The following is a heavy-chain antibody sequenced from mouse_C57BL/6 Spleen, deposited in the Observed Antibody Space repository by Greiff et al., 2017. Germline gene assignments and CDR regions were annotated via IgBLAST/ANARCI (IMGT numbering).Heavy chain of an antibody. CDR2: IDPETGGT. D-gene: IGHD1-1*01. V-gene: IGHV1-15*01. J-gene: IGHJ3*01. Sequence: LVESGAELVRPGASVTLSCKASGYTFTDYEMHWVKQTPVHGLEWIGAIDPETGGTAYNQKFKGKAILTADKSSSTAYMELRSLTSEDSAVYYCTRVYGTWFAYWGQGTLVTVSA. CDR3: TRVYGTWFAY. CDR1: GYTFTDYE.